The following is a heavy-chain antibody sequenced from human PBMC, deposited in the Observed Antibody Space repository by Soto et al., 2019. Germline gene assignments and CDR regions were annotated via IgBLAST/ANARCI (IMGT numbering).Heavy chain of an antibody. Sequence: GGSLRLSCAASGFAFSTYWMHWVRQAPGKGLLWVARIKFDGSSTYSADSVKGRFTISRDDAKNTLYLQMNGLRVDDTAVYYCARGEKNIYAMEVWGQGTTVTVSS. CDR2: IKFDGSST. CDR1: GFAFSTYW. J-gene: IGHJ6*02. V-gene: IGHV3-74*01. CDR3: ARGEKNIYAMEV. D-gene: IGHD1-26*01.